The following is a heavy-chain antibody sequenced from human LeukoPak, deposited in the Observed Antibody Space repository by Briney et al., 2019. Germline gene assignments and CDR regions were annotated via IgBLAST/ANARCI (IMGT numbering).Heavy chain of an antibody. D-gene: IGHD3-10*01. V-gene: IGHV4-39*01. CDR1: GGSISSSSYY. CDR2: IYYSGST. J-gene: IGHJ4*02. Sequence: SETLSLTCTVSGGSISSSSYYCGWSRQPPGKGLECIGSIYYSGSTYYNPSLKSLVTISVDTSKNQFSLKLTSVTAADTAVYYCARHSARGVDYWGQGTLVTVSS. CDR3: ARHSARGVDY.